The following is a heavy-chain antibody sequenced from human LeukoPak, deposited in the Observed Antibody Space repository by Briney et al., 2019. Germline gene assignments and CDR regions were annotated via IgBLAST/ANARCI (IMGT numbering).Heavy chain of an antibody. CDR2: MTGPADTT. CDR3: AKGAEIDH. CDR1: GFNFNNFA. Sequence: PGGSLRLSCAASGFNFNNFAMSWVRQAPGKGPEWLSAMTGPADTTYYAESVKGRFTISRDYSKNMVYLQMNSLRVEDTAIYYCAKGAEIDHWGQGTLVTVSS. V-gene: IGHV3-23*01. J-gene: IGHJ4*02.